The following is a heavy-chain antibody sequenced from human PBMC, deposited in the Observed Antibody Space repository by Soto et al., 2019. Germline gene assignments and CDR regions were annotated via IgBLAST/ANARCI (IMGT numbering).Heavy chain of an antibody. J-gene: IGHJ3*02. Sequence: SETLSLTYTVSGGSISSYYWSWIRQPPGKGLEWIGYIYYSGSTNYNPSLKSRVTISVDTSKNQFSLKLSSVTAADTAVYYCARDSEGYYDSSGYLGNAFDIWGQGTMVTVSS. CDR2: IYYSGST. CDR1: GGSISSYY. D-gene: IGHD3-22*01. CDR3: ARDSEGYYDSSGYLGNAFDI. V-gene: IGHV4-59*12.